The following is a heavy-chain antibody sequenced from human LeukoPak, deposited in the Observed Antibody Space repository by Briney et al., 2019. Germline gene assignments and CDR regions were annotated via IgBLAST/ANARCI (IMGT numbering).Heavy chain of an antibody. D-gene: IGHD6-13*01. CDR2: ISGSGGST. V-gene: IGHV3-23*01. J-gene: IGHJ4*02. CDR3: AKDLAAAASTFFFDS. Sequence: GGSLRLSCAASGFTFSSYAMSWVRQAPGKGLEWVSAISGSGGSTYYADSVKGRFTISRDNSKNTLYLQMNSLSAEDTAVYCCAKDLAAAASTFFFDSWGQGTLVTVSS. CDR1: GFTFSSYA.